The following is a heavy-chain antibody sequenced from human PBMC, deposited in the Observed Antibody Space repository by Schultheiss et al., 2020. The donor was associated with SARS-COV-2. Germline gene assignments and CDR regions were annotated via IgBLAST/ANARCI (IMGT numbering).Heavy chain of an antibody. J-gene: IGHJ4*02. CDR1: GFTFSSYA. V-gene: IGHV3-30*04. D-gene: IGHD6-13*01. CDR3: ASDPQYSSSWSHFDY. CDR2: ISYDGSNK. Sequence: GGSLRLSCAASGFTFSSYAMHWVRQAPGKGLEWVAVISYDGSNKYYADSVKGRFTISRDNSKNTLYLQMNSLRAEDTAVYYCASDPQYSSSWSHFDYWGQGTLVTV.